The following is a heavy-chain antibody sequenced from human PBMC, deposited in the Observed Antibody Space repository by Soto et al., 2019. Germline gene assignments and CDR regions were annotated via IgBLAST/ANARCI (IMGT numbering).Heavy chain of an antibody. CDR1: GYSFTSYW. CDR2: IYPGDSDT. Sequence: GESLKISCKGSGYSFTSYWIGWVRQMPGKGLEWMGIIYPGDSDTRYSPSFQGQVTISADKSISTAYLQWSSLKASDTAMYYCARLYDSSGPGVYYYGMDVWGRGTTVTVSS. D-gene: IGHD3-22*01. CDR3: ARLYDSSGPGVYYYGMDV. J-gene: IGHJ6*02. V-gene: IGHV5-51*01.